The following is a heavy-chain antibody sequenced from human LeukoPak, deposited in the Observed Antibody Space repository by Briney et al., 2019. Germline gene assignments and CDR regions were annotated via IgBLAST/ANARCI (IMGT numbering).Heavy chain of an antibody. J-gene: IGHJ3*02. CDR1: GYTLTELS. Sequence: ASVKVSCKVSGYTLTELSMHWVRQAPGKGLEWMGGFDPEDGETIYAQKFQGRVTMTRDTSTSTVYMELSSLRSEDTAVYYCARGQPHYYGLVNAFDIWGQGTMVTVSS. CDR2: FDPEDGET. V-gene: IGHV1-24*01. D-gene: IGHD3-10*01. CDR3: ARGQPHYYGLVNAFDI.